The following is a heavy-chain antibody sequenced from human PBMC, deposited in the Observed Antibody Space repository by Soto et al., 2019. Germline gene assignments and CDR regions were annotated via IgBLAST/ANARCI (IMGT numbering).Heavy chain of an antibody. D-gene: IGHD3-16*01. J-gene: IGHJ6*02. CDR1: GYTFTRYG. CDR3: AMVDVYVTPSPQDV. CDR2: INTYNGNT. Sequence: QVQLVQSGAEVKNPGASVKVSCKASGYTFTRYGIGWARQAPGQGLEWMGWINTYNGNTNYAQNAQGRVTLTTDTSTSTDYMELRSLRSNDTAIYYCAMVDVYVTPSPQDVWGQGTTVIVSS. V-gene: IGHV1-18*01.